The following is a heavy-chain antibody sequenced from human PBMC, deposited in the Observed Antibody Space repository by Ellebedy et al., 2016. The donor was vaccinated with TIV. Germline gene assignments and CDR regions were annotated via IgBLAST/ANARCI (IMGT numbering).Heavy chain of an antibody. CDR3: AKESAKRLFDFDY. J-gene: IGHJ4*02. CDR2: INWNGGST. D-gene: IGHD6-25*01. V-gene: IGHV3-20*03. Sequence: GGSLRLXXAASGFTFDDYGMSWVRQAPGKGLEWVSGINWNGGSTYYADSVKGRFTISRDNFENALYLQMNSLRDEDTGVYYCAKESAKRLFDFDYWGRGTLVTVSS. CDR1: GFTFDDYG.